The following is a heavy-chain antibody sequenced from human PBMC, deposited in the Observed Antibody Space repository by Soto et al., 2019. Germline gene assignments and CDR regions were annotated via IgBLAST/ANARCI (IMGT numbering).Heavy chain of an antibody. J-gene: IGHJ6*02. CDR1: GFTFSNYG. V-gene: IGHV3-33*01. D-gene: IGHD3-10*01. CDR3: GREAEYSGNGMDV. Sequence: QVPLVESGGGVVQPGRSLRLSCAASGFTFSNYGMHWVRQAPGKGLEWVAVILNDGSNRYDADSVKDRFTISRDNLTNMLSLQMNSLRAEDTAVYYCGREAEYSGNGMDVWGQGTTVTVS. CDR2: ILNDGSNR.